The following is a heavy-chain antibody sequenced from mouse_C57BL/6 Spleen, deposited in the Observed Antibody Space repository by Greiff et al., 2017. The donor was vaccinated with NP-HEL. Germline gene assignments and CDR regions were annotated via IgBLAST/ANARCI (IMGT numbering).Heavy chain of an antibody. J-gene: IGHJ3*01. CDR3: ARGEDSSGYWFAY. CDR1: GFSLTSYG. D-gene: IGHD3-2*02. CDR2: IWSGGST. V-gene: IGHV2-2*01. Sequence: QVQLKESGPGLVQPSQSLSITCTVSGFSLTSYGVHWVRQSPGKGLEWLGVIWSGGSTDYNAAFISRLSISKDNSKSQVFFKMNSLQADDTAIYYCARGEDSSGYWFAYWGQGTLVTVSA.